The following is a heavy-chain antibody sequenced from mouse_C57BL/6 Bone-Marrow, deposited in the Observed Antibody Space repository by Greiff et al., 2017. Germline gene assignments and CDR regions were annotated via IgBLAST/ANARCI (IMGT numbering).Heavy chain of an antibody. CDR2: IYPGDGDT. Sequence: QVQLQQSGPELVKPGASVKISCKASGYAFSSSWMNWVKQRPGKGLEWIGRIYPGDGDTNYNRKFKGKATLTADKSSSTAYMQLSSLTSEDSAVYFCASPMDYWGQGTSVTVSS. V-gene: IGHV1-82*01. CDR3: ASPMDY. CDR1: GYAFSSSW. J-gene: IGHJ4*01.